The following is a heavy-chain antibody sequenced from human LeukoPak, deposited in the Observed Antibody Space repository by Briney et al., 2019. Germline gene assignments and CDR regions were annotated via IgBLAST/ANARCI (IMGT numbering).Heavy chain of an antibody. D-gene: IGHD3-22*01. J-gene: IGHJ4*02. CDR2: IKQDGSEK. CDR3: GRAAYSGNSDVNY. V-gene: IGHV3-7*01. CDR1: GFTFSSYW. Sequence: GGSLGLSCAASGFTFSSYWMTWVRQAPGKGLEWVANIKQDGSEKYSVDSVKGRFTISRDNAKNSLYLQMNSLRAEDTAVYYCGRAAYSGNSDVNYWGQGTLVTVSS.